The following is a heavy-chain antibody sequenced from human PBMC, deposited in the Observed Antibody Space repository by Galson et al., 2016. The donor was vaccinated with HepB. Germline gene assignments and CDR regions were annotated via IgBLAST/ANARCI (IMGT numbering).Heavy chain of an antibody. CDR3: ARARRSGGSGTYCSFDF. CDR1: GYSFSSFY. J-gene: IGHJ4*02. Sequence: SVKVSCKASGYSFSSFYMNWVRQAPGQGLEWMGVINPTGGRTSYSQQFQGRVTMTSDTSTSTVYMELISLRSEDTAIYFCARARRSGGSGTYCSFDFWGQGTPVTVSS. D-gene: IGHD3-10*01. V-gene: IGHV1-46*01. CDR2: INPTGGRT.